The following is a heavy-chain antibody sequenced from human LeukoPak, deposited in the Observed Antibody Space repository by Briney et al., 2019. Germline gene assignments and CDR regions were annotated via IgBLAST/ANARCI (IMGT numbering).Heavy chain of an antibody. Sequence: GGSLRLSCAASGFTFSSYWMHWVRPAPGKGLVWVSRINSGGGSTSYADSVKGQFTISRDNAKNTLYLQMNGLRAEDTAVYYCARDGVAGYSSGWYGNGAFDIWGQGTMVTVSS. J-gene: IGHJ3*02. V-gene: IGHV3-74*01. CDR1: GFTFSSYW. CDR3: ARDGVAGYSSGWYGNGAFDI. CDR2: INSGGGST. D-gene: IGHD6-19*01.